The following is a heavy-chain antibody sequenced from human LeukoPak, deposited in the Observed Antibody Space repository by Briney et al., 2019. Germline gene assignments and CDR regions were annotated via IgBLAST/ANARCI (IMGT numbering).Heavy chain of an antibody. J-gene: IGHJ3*02. D-gene: IGHD3-22*01. CDR3: ASTDYYDSSGYYGAFDI. Sequence: SETLSLTCTVSGGSISSYYWSWIRQPPGKGLEWIGYIYYSGSTNYNPSLKSRVTISVDTSKNQFSLKLSSVTAADTAVYYCASTDYYDSSGYYGAFDIWGQGTMVTVSS. CDR2: IYYSGST. V-gene: IGHV4-59*01. CDR1: GGSISSYY.